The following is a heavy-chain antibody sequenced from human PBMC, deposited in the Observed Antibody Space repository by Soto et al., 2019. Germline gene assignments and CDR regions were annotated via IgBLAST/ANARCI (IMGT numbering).Heavy chain of an antibody. CDR2: IFSNDEK. D-gene: IGHD3-3*01. J-gene: IGHJ5*02. CDR3: ARTIQPRYYDFWSGYHQTAWFDP. Sequence: SGPTLVNPTETLTLTCTVPGFSLSNARMGVSWIRQPPGKALEWLAHIFSNDEKSYSTSLKSRLTISKDTSKSQVVLTMTNMDPVDTATYYCARTIQPRYYDFWSGYHQTAWFDPWGQGTLVTVSS. V-gene: IGHV2-26*01. CDR1: GFSLSNARMG.